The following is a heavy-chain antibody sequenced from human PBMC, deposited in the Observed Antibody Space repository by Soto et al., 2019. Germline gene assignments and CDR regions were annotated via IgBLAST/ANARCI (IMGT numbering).Heavy chain of an antibody. V-gene: IGHV1-18*01. D-gene: IGHD6-6*01. Sequence: GPSVKVSCKASGYTFTSYGISWVRQAPGQGLEWMGWISAYNGNTNYAQKLQGRVTMTTDTSTSTAYMELRSLRSDDTAVYYCAGYSSSSGFYYGMDVWGQGTTVTVSS. CDR1: GYTFTSYG. CDR3: AGYSSSSGFYYGMDV. CDR2: ISAYNGNT. J-gene: IGHJ6*02.